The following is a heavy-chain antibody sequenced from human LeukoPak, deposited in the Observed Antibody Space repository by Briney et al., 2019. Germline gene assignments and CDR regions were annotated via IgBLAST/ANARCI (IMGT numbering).Heavy chain of an antibody. CDR3: ARLSGSYWPAGY. Sequence: PSETLSLTCTVSGGSISSSSCYWGWFRQPPGKGLEWIGSLYYSGSTYYNPSLKSRVTISVDTSKNQFSLKLSSVTAADTAVYYCARLSGSYWPAGYWGQGTLVTVSS. CDR2: LYYSGST. V-gene: IGHV4-39*01. D-gene: IGHD1-26*01. J-gene: IGHJ4*02. CDR1: GGSISSSSCY.